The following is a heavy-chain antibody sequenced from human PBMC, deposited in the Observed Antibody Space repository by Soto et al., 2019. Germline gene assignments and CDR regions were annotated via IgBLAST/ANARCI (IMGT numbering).Heavy chain of an antibody. CDR3: AKDPAYSSSWHSFGY. D-gene: IGHD6-13*01. J-gene: IGHJ4*02. CDR2: ISGSGGST. V-gene: IGHV3-23*01. Sequence: HPGGSLRLSCAASGFTFSSYAMSWVRQAPGKGLEWVSAISGSGGSTYYADSVKGRFTISRDNSKNTLYLQMNSLRAEDTAVYYCAKDPAYSSSWHSFGYWGQGTLVTVSS. CDR1: GFTFSSYA.